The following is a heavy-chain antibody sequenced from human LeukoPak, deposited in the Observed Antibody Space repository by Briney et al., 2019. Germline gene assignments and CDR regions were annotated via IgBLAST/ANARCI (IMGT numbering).Heavy chain of an antibody. J-gene: IGHJ4*02. CDR3: AKGDTDCTCPGY. V-gene: IGHV3-53*01. CDR1: GFIVSSTY. D-gene: IGHD2-21*02. CDR2: FERGGHT. Sequence: PGGSLRLSCAASGFIVSSTYMSWVRQTPGKGLERVSTFERGGHTAYADSVKGRFTISRDVSENTIYLQMNSLRVEDTAVYYCAKGDTDCTCPGYWGQGTLVTVSS.